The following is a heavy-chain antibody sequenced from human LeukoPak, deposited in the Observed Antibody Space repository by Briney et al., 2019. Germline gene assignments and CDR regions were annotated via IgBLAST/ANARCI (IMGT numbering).Heavy chain of an antibody. D-gene: IGHD3-9*01. CDR1: GYTFTSYG. J-gene: IGHJ4*02. Sequence: ASVKVSCKASGYTFTSYGISWVRQAPGRGLEWMGWISAYNGNTNYAQKLQGRVTMTTDTSTSTAYMELRSLRSDDTAVYYCARMYYDILTGYYYFDYWGQGTLVTVSS. V-gene: IGHV1-18*04. CDR3: ARMYYDILTGYYYFDY. CDR2: ISAYNGNT.